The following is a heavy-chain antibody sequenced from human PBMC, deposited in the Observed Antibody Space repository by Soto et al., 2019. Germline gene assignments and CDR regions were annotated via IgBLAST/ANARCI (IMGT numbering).Heavy chain of an antibody. CDR3: VTDNLYPAGSPLFWF. CDR1: GGYISSYY. J-gene: IGHJ4*02. Sequence: PSETLSLTCTVSGGYISSYYCSWIRQPPGKGLEWIGYIYYSGSTNYNPSLKSRVTISVDTSKNQFSLKLSSVTAEDTAVYYCVTDNLYPAGSPLFWFWGQGSLVTVSS. CDR2: IYYSGST. V-gene: IGHV4-59*12. D-gene: IGHD3-9*01.